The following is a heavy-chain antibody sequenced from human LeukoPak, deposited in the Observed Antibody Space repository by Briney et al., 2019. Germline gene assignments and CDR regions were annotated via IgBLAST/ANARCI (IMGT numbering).Heavy chain of an antibody. D-gene: IGHD3-10*01. Sequence: PGGSLRLSCAASEFTFSSFAMTWVRQAPGKGLEWVSSISGSGDSTYYADSVKGRFTISRDNSKDTLFLQMSSLTAEDTAVYYCAKDMVGTVAEYFDYWGQGTLVTVSS. V-gene: IGHV3-23*01. CDR3: AKDMVGTVAEYFDY. CDR2: ISGSGDST. J-gene: IGHJ4*02. CDR1: EFTFSSFA.